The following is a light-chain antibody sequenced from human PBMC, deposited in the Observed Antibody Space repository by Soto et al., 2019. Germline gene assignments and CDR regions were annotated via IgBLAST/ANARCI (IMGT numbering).Light chain of an antibody. J-gene: IGLJ1*01. CDR2: EVS. Sequence: QSVLTQPPSVSGAPGQSVTISCTGTSSDVGGYNYVSWYQQHPGTAPKLMIYEVSNRPSGLSNRFSGSKSGNTASLTISGLQDEDEADYYSSSYTSSSSPCVFGTGKKGTV. CDR3: SSYTSSSSPCV. CDR1: SSDVGGYNY. V-gene: IGLV2-14*01.